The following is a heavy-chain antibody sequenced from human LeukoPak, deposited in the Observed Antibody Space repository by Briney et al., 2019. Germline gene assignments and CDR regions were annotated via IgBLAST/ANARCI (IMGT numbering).Heavy chain of an antibody. Sequence: SETLSLTYAVSGGSFSGYYWTWIRQPPGKGLEWIGEINHSGNANYNPSLKSRVTISLDMSENHFSLKLTSVTAADTAVYYCARGQGTVTTHWGQGTLVTVSS. J-gene: IGHJ4*02. CDR1: GGSFSGYY. CDR3: ARGQGTVTTH. D-gene: IGHD4-17*01. CDR2: INHSGNA. V-gene: IGHV4-34*01.